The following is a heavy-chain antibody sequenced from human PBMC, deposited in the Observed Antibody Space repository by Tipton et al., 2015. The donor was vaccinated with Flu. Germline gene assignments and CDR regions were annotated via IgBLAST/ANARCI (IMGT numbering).Heavy chain of an antibody. CDR3: ARIMKGYCSGGSCHTNNYYYYGMDV. J-gene: IGHJ6*02. CDR2: IIPIFGTA. CDR1: GGTFSSYA. D-gene: IGHD2-15*01. Sequence: QVQLVQSGAEVKKPGSSVKVSCKASGGTFSSYAISWVRQAPGQGLEWMGGIIPIFGTANYAQKFQGRVTITADESTSTAYMELSSLRSEDTAVYYCARIMKGYCSGGSCHTNNYYYYGMDVWGQGTTVTVSS. V-gene: IGHV1-69*01.